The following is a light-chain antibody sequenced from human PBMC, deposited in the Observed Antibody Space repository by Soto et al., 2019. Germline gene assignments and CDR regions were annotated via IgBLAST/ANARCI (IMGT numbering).Light chain of an antibody. CDR3: AAWDDSLSINV. Sequence: QSVLTQPPSASGTPGQKVTISCSGSSSNIGSNYVYWYQQLPGTAPKLLIYRNNQRPSGVPDRFSGSKSGTSASLAISGLRSEDEADYFCAAWDDSLSINVFGTGTNSPS. V-gene: IGLV1-47*01. CDR2: RNN. J-gene: IGLJ1*01. CDR1: SSNIGSNY.